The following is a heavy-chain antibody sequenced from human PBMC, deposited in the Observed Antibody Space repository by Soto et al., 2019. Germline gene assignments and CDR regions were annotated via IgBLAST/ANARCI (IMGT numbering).Heavy chain of an antibody. V-gene: IGHV3-30*18. CDR3: AKDFSSGWYGAPFDP. J-gene: IGHJ5*02. Sequence: QALLVESGGGVVQPGRSLRLSCAASGFTFISYGMHWVRQAPGKGLEWVAVISYVGSNKYYADSVKGRFTISRDNYKNTVSLQMNSLRIEDTAVYYCAKDFSSGWYGAPFDPWGQGTLVTVSS. D-gene: IGHD6-19*01. CDR2: ISYVGSNK. CDR1: GFTFISYG.